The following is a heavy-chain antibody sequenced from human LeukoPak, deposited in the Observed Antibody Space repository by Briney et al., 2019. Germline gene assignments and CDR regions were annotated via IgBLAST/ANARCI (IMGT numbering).Heavy chain of an antibody. CDR1: GFTFSNYG. Sequence: PGGSLRLSCAASGFTFSNYGMSWVRQAPGKGLEWVSGISGSGGGGTYYADSVKGRFTISRDNSKNTLYLQMNSLRAEDTAVYYCARDPGPGLHYYYYYMDVWGKGTTVTVSS. V-gene: IGHV3-23*01. D-gene: IGHD5-12*01. CDR3: ARDPGPGLHYYYYYMDV. J-gene: IGHJ6*03. CDR2: ISGSGGGGT.